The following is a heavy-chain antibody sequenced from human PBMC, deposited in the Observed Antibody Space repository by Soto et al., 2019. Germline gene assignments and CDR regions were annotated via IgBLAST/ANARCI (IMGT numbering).Heavy chain of an antibody. Sequence: GASVKVSCKASGYTFTSYGISWVRQAPGQGLEWMGWISAYNGNTNYAQKLQGRVTMTTDTSTSTAYMEMRSLRSDDTAVYYCARVRAELGYCSGGSCLPYHHGMDVWG. CDR1: GYTFTSYG. CDR3: ARVRAELGYCSGGSCLPYHHGMDV. CDR2: ISAYNGNT. J-gene: IGHJ6*02. V-gene: IGHV1-18*01. D-gene: IGHD2-15*01.